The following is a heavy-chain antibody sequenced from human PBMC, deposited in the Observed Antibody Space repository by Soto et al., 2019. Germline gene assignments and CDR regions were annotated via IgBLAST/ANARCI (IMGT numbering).Heavy chain of an antibody. Sequence: PSETLSLTCTVSGGSISSYYWSWIRQPPGKGLEWIGYIYYSGSTNYNPSLKSRVTISVDTSKNQFSLKLSSVTAADTAVYYCARGAGFWSGYSPPYYYYGMDVWGQGTTVTVSS. CDR1: GGSISSYY. CDR2: IYYSGST. J-gene: IGHJ6*02. CDR3: ARGAGFWSGYSPPYYYYGMDV. V-gene: IGHV4-59*01. D-gene: IGHD3-3*01.